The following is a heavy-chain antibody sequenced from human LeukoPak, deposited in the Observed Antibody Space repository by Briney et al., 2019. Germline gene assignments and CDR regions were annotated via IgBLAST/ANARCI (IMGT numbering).Heavy chain of an antibody. CDR2: ISSSGTDI. Sequence: GSLRLSCAASGFTFSSYEMNWVRQAPGKGLEWVSYISSSGTDIYYADSVKGRFTISRDNAKNSLYLQMNSLRAEDTAIYYCARDVGESSSYADYWGQGTLVTVSS. CDR3: ARDVGESSSYADY. J-gene: IGHJ4*02. CDR1: GFTFSSYE. D-gene: IGHD3-22*01. V-gene: IGHV3-48*03.